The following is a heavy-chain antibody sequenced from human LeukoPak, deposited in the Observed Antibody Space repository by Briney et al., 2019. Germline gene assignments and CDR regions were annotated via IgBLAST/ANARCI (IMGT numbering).Heavy chain of an antibody. CDR3: ARDLRSTDDSY. J-gene: IGHJ4*02. CDR2: ISSSSYI. Sequence: GGSLRLSCAVSGFTFSNYSMNWVRQAPGKGLEWVSSISSSSYIYYADSVKGRFTISRDNAKNSLYLQMNSLRAEDTAVYYCARDLRSTDDSYWGQGTLVTVSS. V-gene: IGHV3-21*01. CDR1: GFTFSNYS. D-gene: IGHD2-2*01.